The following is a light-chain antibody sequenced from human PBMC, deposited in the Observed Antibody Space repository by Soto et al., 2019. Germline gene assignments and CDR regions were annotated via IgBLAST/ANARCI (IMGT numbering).Light chain of an antibody. V-gene: IGKV1-5*03. Sequence: DSQMTQYPSTLSASVGDRVTITCRASQSISSWLAWYQQKPGKAPKLLISKASTLHSGVPPRFSGSGSGTESNLNISNLQPDDFATYYCQQYETYPMTFCGGTKVEIK. J-gene: IGKJ4*01. CDR1: QSISSW. CDR3: QQYETYPMT. CDR2: KAS.